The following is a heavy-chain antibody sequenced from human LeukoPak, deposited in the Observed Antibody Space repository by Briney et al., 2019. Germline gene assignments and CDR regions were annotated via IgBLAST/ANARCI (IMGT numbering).Heavy chain of an antibody. J-gene: IGHJ4*02. CDR1: GGTFSSYA. CDR2: IIPILGIA. CDR3: ARETAEEGSDY. V-gene: IGHV1-69*04. Sequence: SVKVSCKASGGTFSSYAISWVRQAPGQGLEWMGRIIPILGIANYAQKFQGRVTITADKSTSTAYMELSSLRSEDTAVYYCARETAEEGSDYWGQGTLVTVSS. D-gene: IGHD1-14*01.